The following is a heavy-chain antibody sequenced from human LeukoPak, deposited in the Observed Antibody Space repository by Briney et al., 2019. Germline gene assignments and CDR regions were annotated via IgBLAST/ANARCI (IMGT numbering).Heavy chain of an antibody. V-gene: IGHV3-30*04. J-gene: IGHJ4*01. D-gene: IGHD3-3*01. CDR1: GFTFSSYA. Sequence: PGRSLRLSCAASGFTFSSYAMHWVRQAPGKGLEWVAVISYDGSNKYYADSVKGRFTISRDNSKNTLYLQMNSLRAEDTAVYYCARDPRDFGVVTRAVDYWGRGTLVTVSS. CDR3: ARDPRDFGVVTRAVDY. CDR2: ISYDGSNK.